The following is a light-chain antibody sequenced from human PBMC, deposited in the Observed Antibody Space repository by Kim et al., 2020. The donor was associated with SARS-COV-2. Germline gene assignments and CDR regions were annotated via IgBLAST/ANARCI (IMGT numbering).Light chain of an antibody. J-gene: IGKJ2*01. CDR2: GAS. CDR3: HHYNDWPPGDT. V-gene: IGKV3-15*01. CDR1: QSVSNH. Sequence: SPGERATLPCRASQSVSNHLAWYQHTPGRPPRLLIYGASTRATGVPARFSGSGSGTDFTLTVSSLQSEDFAVYYCHHYNDWPPGDTFGQGTKLEI.